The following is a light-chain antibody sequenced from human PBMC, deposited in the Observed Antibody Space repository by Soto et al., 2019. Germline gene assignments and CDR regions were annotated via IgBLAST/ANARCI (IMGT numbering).Light chain of an antibody. CDR3: SSYGGSNNFV. Sequence: QSALTQPPSASGSPGQSVTISCTGTSSDVGGYNFVSWYQHFPGKATKLIIYEVTKRPSGVPDRFSGSKSGNTASLTVSGLQTDDEADYYCSSYGGSNNFVFGTGTKVTVL. CDR2: EVT. J-gene: IGLJ1*01. V-gene: IGLV2-8*01. CDR1: SSDVGGYNF.